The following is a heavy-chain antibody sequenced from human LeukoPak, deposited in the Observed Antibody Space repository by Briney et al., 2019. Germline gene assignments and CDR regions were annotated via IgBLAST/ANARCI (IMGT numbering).Heavy chain of an antibody. CDR2: IYYSGST. J-gene: IGHJ4*02. CDR1: GGSISSSSYY. D-gene: IGHD3-16*01. Sequence: PSETLSLTCTVSGGSISSSSYYWGWIRQPPGKGLEWIGSIYYSGSTYYNPSLKSRVTISVDTSKNQFSLKMSSLTAADTAVYYCARVGSGMITGLDYWGQGTLVTVSS. CDR3: ARVGSGMITGLDY. V-gene: IGHV4-39*07.